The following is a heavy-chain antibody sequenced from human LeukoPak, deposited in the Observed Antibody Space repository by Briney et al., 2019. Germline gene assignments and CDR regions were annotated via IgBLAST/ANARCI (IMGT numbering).Heavy chain of an antibody. Sequence: SETLSLTCTVSGGSISSGDYYWSWIRQPPGKGLEWIGYIYYSGSTYYNPSLKSRVTISVDTSKNQFSLKLSSVTAADTAVYYCARGEGDSSSFDYWGQGTLVTVSS. CDR3: ARGEGDSSSFDY. D-gene: IGHD6-6*01. CDR2: IYYSGST. CDR1: GGSISSGDYY. V-gene: IGHV4-30-4*01. J-gene: IGHJ4*02.